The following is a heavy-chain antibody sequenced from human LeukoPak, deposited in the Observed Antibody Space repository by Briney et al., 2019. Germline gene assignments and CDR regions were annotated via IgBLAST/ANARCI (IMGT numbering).Heavy chain of an antibody. CDR3: ARGGYCSSTSCYPLNWFDP. CDR2: MNPNSGNT. D-gene: IGHD2-2*01. Sequence: ASVKVSCKASGYTFTSYYMHWVRQAPGQGLEWMGWMNPNSGNTGYAQKFQGRVTITRNTSISTAYMELSSLRSEDTAVYYCARGGYCSSTSCYPLNWFDPWGQGTLVTVSS. V-gene: IGHV1-8*03. CDR1: GYTFTSYY. J-gene: IGHJ5*02.